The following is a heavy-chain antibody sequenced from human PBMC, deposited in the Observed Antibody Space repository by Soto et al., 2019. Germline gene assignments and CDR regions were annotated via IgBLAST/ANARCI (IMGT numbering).Heavy chain of an antibody. CDR2: ISYDGSNK. V-gene: IGHV3-30-3*01. CDR1: GFTFSSYA. D-gene: IGHD3-22*01. Sequence: VGSLRLSCAASGFTFSSYAMHWVRQAPGKGLEWVAVISYDGSNKYYADSVKGRFTISRDNSKNTLYLQMNSLRAEDTAVYYCARAFKAYYYDSSGYSNWGQGTLVTVSS. CDR3: ARAFKAYYYDSSGYSN. J-gene: IGHJ4*02.